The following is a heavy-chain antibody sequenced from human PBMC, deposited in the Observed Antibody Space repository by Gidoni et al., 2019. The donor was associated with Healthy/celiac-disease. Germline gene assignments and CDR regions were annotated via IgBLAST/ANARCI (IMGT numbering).Heavy chain of an antibody. CDR2: ISYDGSNK. D-gene: IGHD6-13*01. V-gene: IGHV3-30-3*01. J-gene: IGHJ6*02. CDR1: GFTFSSYA. Sequence: QVQLVESGGGVVQPGRSLRISCAASGFTFSSYAMHGVRQAPGKGLEWVAVISYDGSNKYYADSVKGRFTISRDNSKNTLYLQMNSLRAEDTAVYYCAREKSIAAAGSYYYYYGMDVWGQGTTVTVSS. CDR3: AREKSIAAAGSYYYYYGMDV.